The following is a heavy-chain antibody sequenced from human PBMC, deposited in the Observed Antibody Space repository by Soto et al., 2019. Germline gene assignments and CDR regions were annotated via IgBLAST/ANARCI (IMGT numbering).Heavy chain of an antibody. Sequence: NPAETRSLTCAVHGASFSGYYWSWIGQPPGKGLECLGEINHSGSTNYKPSLKSRVTISVDTSKNQFSLKLSSVTGADTAVYYCARGRRQCCSGGNCPFPQFDFWGQGTLVTVSS. J-gene: IGHJ4*02. V-gene: IGHV4-34*01. CDR2: INHSGST. CDR1: GASFSGYY. D-gene: IGHD2-15*01. CDR3: ARGRRQCCSGGNCPFPQFDF.